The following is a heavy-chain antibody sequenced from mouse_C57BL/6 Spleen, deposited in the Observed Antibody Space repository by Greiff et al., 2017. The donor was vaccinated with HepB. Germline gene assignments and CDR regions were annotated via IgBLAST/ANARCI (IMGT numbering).Heavy chain of an antibody. CDR3: TRGNYYSNFGDY. CDR1: GYTFTDYE. V-gene: IGHV1-15*01. D-gene: IGHD2-5*01. CDR2: IDPETGGT. Sequence: VQLKESGAELVRPGASVTLSCKASGYTFTDYEMHWVKQTPVHGLEWIGAIDPETGGTAYNQKFKGKAILTADKSSSTAYMELRSLTSEDSAVYYCTRGNYYSNFGDYWGQGTTLTVSS. J-gene: IGHJ2*01.